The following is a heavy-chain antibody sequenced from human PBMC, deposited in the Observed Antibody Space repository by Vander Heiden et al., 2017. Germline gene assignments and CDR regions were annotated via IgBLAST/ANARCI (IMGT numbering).Heavy chain of an antibody. D-gene: IGHD3-22*01. V-gene: IGHV4-30-2*01. Sequence: QLQLQESGSGLVKPSQTLSLTCAVSGDSIRSGGYSWNWIRQPPGKGLEWIGYVYHSGSTYYSPSLKSRGTMSVDRSKNQFSLSLSSVTAADTDVYYCARGRYFYDSSGYYYPPDFDYWGQGTLVTVSS. J-gene: IGHJ4*02. CDR1: GDSIRSGGYS. CDR2: VYHSGST. CDR3: ARGRYFYDSSGYYYPPDFDY.